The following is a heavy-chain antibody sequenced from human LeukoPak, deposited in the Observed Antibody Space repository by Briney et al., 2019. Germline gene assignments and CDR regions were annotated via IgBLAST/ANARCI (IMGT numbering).Heavy chain of an antibody. CDR1: GFTFSSYN. Sequence: GGSLRLSCAASGFTFSSYNMNWVRQAPGKGLEWVSSISSTSSYIYYADSVKGRFTISRDNAKNSLYLQMNSLRAEDTAMYYCARHSGDCSSTSCYYYMDVWGKGTTVTVSS. V-gene: IGHV3-21*04. J-gene: IGHJ6*03. CDR2: ISSTSSYI. D-gene: IGHD2-2*01. CDR3: ARHSGDCSSTSCYYYMDV.